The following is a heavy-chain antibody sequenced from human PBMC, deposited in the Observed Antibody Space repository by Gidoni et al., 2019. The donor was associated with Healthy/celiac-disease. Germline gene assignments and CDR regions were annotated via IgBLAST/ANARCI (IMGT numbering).Heavy chain of an antibody. CDR3: AKRTVGYGDYGCFDY. D-gene: IGHD4-17*01. CDR2: ISGSGGST. V-gene: IGHV3-23*01. CDR1: GFTFSCYA. J-gene: IGHJ4*02. Sequence: EVQLLESGGGLVQPGGSLRLSCAASGFTFSCYAMSWVRQAPGKGLELVSAISGSGGSTYYADSVKGRFTISRDNSKNTLYLQMNSLRAEDTAVYYCAKRTVGYGDYGCFDYWGQGTLVTVSS.